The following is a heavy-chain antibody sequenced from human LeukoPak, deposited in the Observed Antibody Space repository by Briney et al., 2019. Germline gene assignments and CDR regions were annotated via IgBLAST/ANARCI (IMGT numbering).Heavy chain of an antibody. CDR2: IYYSGST. V-gene: IGHV4-31*03. Sequence: SETLSLTCTVSGGSISSGGYYWSWIRQHPGKGLEWIVYIYYSGSTYYNPSLKSRVTISVDTSKNQFSLKLSSVTAADTAVYYCASSPAYYDFWSGYYTPNSTPYYYYGMDVWGQGTTVTVSS. D-gene: IGHD3-3*01. J-gene: IGHJ6*02. CDR1: GGSISSGGYY. CDR3: ASSPAYYDFWSGYYTPNSTPYYYYGMDV.